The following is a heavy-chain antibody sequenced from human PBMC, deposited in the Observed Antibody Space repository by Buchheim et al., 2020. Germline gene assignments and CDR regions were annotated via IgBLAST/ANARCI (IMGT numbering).Heavy chain of an antibody. Sequence: QLVQSGAEVKKPGASVKVSCKASGYTFTTYYILWVRQAPGQGLEWMGFINPSGGSTSYAQMFQGRVTMTRDTSTSTVYMELISLRSEDTAVYYCARNSGSGFDYWGQGTL. J-gene: IGHJ4*02. CDR1: GYTFTTYY. CDR2: INPSGGST. V-gene: IGHV1-46*01. CDR3: ARNSGSGFDY. D-gene: IGHD1-26*01.